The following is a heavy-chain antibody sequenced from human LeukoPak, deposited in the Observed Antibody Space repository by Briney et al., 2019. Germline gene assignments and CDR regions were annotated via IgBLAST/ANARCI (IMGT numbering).Heavy chain of an antibody. CDR2: IYYSGST. D-gene: IGHD3-9*01. J-gene: IGHJ4*02. CDR3: ARVYFPTIGYDILTGYYPYFDS. Sequence: PSETLSLTCTVSGGSISSYYWSWIRQPPGKGLEWIGYIYYSGSTNYNPSLKSRVTISVDTSKNQFSLKLSSVTAADTAVYYCARVYFPTIGYDILTGYYPYFDSWGQGTLVTVSS. V-gene: IGHV4-59*01. CDR1: GGSISSYY.